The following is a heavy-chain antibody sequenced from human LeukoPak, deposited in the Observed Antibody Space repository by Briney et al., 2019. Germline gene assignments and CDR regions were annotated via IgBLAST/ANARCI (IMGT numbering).Heavy chain of an antibody. Sequence: GGSLRLSCAASGFTFSDNYMNWIRQAPGKGLEWVSYISSDTTYTDYADSVKGPFTISRDNAKKLLYLQMNSLRAEDTTIYYCARDQSITTFGAFDIWGQGTMVTVSS. CDR3: ARDQSITTFGAFDI. CDR1: GFTFSDNY. J-gene: IGHJ3*02. CDR2: ISSDTTYT. D-gene: IGHD3-10*02. V-gene: IGHV3-11*06.